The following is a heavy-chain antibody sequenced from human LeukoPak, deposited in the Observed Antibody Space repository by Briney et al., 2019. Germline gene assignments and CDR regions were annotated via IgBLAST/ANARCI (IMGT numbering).Heavy chain of an antibody. V-gene: IGHV1-69*13. J-gene: IGHJ3*02. D-gene: IGHD3-3*01. Sequence: SVKVSCKASGGTFSSYAISWVRQTPGQGLEWMGGIIPIFGTANYAQKFQGRVTITADESTSTAYMELSSLRSEDTAVYYCARVVGFLEWLSWCAFDIWGQGTMVTVSS. CDR1: GGTFSSYA. CDR2: IIPIFGTA. CDR3: ARVVGFLEWLSWCAFDI.